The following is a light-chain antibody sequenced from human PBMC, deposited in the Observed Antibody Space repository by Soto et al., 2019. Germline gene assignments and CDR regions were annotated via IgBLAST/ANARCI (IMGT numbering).Light chain of an antibody. J-gene: IGLJ1*01. Sequence: QSALTQPAAVSGSPGQSITISCTGTSSDIGGYNYVSWYQHHPGKDPKLIIYDVSNRPSGVSNRFSGSKSYNTASLTISGLQAEDEADYYCSSYRSSSAPYVFGTGTKVTVL. CDR3: SSYRSSSAPYV. CDR2: DVS. V-gene: IGLV2-14*03. CDR1: SSDIGGYNY.